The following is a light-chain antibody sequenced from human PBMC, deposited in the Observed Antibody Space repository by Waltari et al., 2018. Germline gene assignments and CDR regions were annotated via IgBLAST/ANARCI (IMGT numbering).Light chain of an antibody. CDR3: QQAASFPLT. CDR1: QGINSW. CDR2: GAS. Sequence: IQMTQSPSSVSASVGDRVTVTCRASQGINSWLAWYQQNPGRVPKLLIYGASSLQSGVPSRFSGSGSGTDFTLTISSLQPDDFATYYCQQAASFPLTFGGGTKVEIK. V-gene: IGKV1-12*01. J-gene: IGKJ4*01.